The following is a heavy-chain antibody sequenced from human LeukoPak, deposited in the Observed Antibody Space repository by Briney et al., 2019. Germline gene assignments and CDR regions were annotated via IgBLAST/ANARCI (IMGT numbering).Heavy chain of an antibody. CDR2: INHSGST. V-gene: IGHV4-34*01. D-gene: IGHD3-3*01. J-gene: IGHJ4*02. CDR1: GGSFSGYY. Sequence: SETLSLTCAVYGGSFSGYYWSWIRQPPGKGLGWIGEINHSGSTNYNPSLKSRVTISVDTSKNQFSLKLSSVTAADTAVYYCASMYWSGYLGWGQGTLVTVSS. CDR3: ASMYWSGYLG.